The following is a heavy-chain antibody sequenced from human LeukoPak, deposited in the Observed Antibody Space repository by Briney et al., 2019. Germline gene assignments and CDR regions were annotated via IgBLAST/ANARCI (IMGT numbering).Heavy chain of an antibody. CDR1: GGSISSGSYC. V-gene: IGHV4-61*09. CDR3: ASGMIRGIAPIVVDY. D-gene: IGHD3-10*01. Sequence: PSETLSLTCTVSGGSISSGSYCWSWIRQPAGKGLEWIGHIHTSGNTNYNSSLKSRVTISVDTSKNQFSLKLSSVTAADTAVYYCASGMIRGIAPIVVDYWGQGTLVTGSS. J-gene: IGHJ4*02. CDR2: IHTSGNT.